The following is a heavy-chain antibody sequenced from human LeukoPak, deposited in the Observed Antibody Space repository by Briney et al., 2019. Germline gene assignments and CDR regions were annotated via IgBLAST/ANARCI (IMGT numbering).Heavy chain of an antibody. CDR3: ARAGYDFWSGENYYFDY. V-gene: IGHV3-74*01. J-gene: IGHJ4*02. CDR2: INSDGSST. Sequence: GGYLRLSCAASGFTFSSYWMHWVRQAPGKGLVWVSRINSDGSSTSYADSVKGRFTISRDNAKNTLYLQMNSLRAEDTAVYYCARAGYDFWSGENYYFDYWGQGTLVTVSS. CDR1: GFTFSSYW. D-gene: IGHD3-3*01.